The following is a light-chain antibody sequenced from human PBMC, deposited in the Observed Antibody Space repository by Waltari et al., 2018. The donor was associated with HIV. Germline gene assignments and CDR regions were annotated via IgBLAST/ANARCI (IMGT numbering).Light chain of an antibody. CDR3: QQSYSTPNT. V-gene: IGKV3-20*01. CDR1: QTVTSNY. Sequence: ELVLTQSPRTLSLSPGERATLSCRASQTVTSNYLAWYQMKPGQPPRLLVYGASIRATGVPDKFSGSGSGTDFTLTIGRLQPEDFATYYCQQSYSTPNTFGQGTTLEIK. CDR2: GAS. J-gene: IGKJ2*01.